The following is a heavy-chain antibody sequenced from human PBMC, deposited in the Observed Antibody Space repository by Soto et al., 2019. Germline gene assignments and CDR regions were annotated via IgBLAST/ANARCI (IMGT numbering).Heavy chain of an antibody. CDR1: GFTFSTYG. CDR3: ARVVTRYGDTLDY. Sequence: QVQLVESGGGVVQPGRSLRLSCAASGFTFSTYGMHWVRQAPGTGLEWVAVIYYDGSNKYYADSVKGRFTISRDNSKNTLYLQRNSLRAEETAVYYCARVVTRYGDTLDYWVQGTLVTVSS. J-gene: IGHJ4*02. CDR2: IYYDGSNK. D-gene: IGHD4-17*01. V-gene: IGHV3-33*01.